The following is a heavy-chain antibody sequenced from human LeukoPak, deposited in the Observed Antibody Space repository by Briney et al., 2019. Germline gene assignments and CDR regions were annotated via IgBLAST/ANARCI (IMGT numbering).Heavy chain of an antibody. CDR1: GYTFTSYA. V-gene: IGHV7-4-1*02. J-gene: IGHJ4*02. Sequence: ASVTVSCTASGYTFTSYAMNWVRQAPGQGLEWMGWINTNTGNPTYAQGFTGRFVFSLDTSVSTAYLQISSLKAEDTAVYYCARAGAAYYDFWSGYYLGDYWGQGTLVTVSS. CDR2: INTNTGNP. CDR3: ARAGAAYYDFWSGYYLGDY. D-gene: IGHD3-3*01.